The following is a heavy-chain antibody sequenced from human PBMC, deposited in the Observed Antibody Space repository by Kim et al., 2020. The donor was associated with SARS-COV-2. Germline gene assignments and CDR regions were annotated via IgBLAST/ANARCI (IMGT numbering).Heavy chain of an antibody. V-gene: IGHV1-3*01. CDR3: ARSVAIMPPGMYV. Sequence: KYSDALQGRSTISRDTSARTAYMELSSLRPEDTAVYYCARSVAIMPPGMYVWGQGPTVTVSS. J-gene: IGHJ6*02. D-gene: IGHD2-21*01.